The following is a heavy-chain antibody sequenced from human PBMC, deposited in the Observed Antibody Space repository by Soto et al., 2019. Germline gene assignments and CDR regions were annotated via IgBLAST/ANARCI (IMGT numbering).Heavy chain of an antibody. V-gene: IGHV1-18*01. Sequence: GQLVQSGAEVKKPGASVKLSCKASGFTFSNYGLNWVRQAPGQGLEWMGWVSANNGHTNYAQNLQGRVSMTTDTTTSTACMELRGLTFDDTAVYYCARDIESVTAKHFFYYHAMDVWGQGTTVTVSS. CDR3: ARDIESVTAKHFFYYHAMDV. J-gene: IGHJ6*02. CDR2: VSANNGHT. CDR1: GFTFSNYG. D-gene: IGHD2-8*01.